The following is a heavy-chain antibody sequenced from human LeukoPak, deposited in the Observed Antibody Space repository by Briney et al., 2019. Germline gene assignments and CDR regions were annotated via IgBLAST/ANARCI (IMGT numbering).Heavy chain of an antibody. CDR2: IKQDGTKK. CDR3: ARHKTMIVVAPGDA. CDR1: GFTFSTYW. J-gene: IGHJ5*02. V-gene: IGHV3-7*01. D-gene: IGHD3-22*01. Sequence: GGSLRLSCAASGFTFSTYWMTWVRQAPGKGLEWVANIKQDGTKKHYVDSVKGRFTVSRDNAKNSLYLQMNSLRADDTAVYFCARHKTMIVVAPGDAWGQGTLVTVSS.